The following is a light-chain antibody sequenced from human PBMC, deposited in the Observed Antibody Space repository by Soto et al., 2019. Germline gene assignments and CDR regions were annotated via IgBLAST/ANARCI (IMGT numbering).Light chain of an antibody. CDR1: SSDVGGYNF. Sequence: VLTHPASVFGSPGQSITISCTGTSSDVGGYNFVSWYQQLPGKAPKPMIYEVTSRPSGVSNRFSGSKSGNTASLTISGLQPEDEADYYCSSYTTSSTVVFGTGTKVTVL. V-gene: IGLV2-14*03. CDR2: EVT. CDR3: SSYTTSSTVV. J-gene: IGLJ1*01.